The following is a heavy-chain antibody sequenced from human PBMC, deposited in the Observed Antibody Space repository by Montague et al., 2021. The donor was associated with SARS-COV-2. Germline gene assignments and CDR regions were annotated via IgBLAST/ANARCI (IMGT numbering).Heavy chain of an antibody. D-gene: IGHD4-17*01. V-gene: IGHV4-34*01. CDR2: INHSGST. CDR3: ARGRTVTTFYYYYYGMDV. Sequence: SETLSLTCAVYGGSFSGYYWSWIRQPPGKGQEWIGEINHSGSTNYNPSLKSRVTISVDTSKNQFSLKLSSVTAADTAVYYCARGRTVTTFYYYYYGMDVWGQGTTATVSS. CDR1: GGSFSGYY. J-gene: IGHJ6*02.